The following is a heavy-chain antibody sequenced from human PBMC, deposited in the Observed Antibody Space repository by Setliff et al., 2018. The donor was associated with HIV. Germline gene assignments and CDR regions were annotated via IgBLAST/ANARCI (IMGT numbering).Heavy chain of an antibody. CDR3: ASRVYYYDSSGYLREEGFDP. V-gene: IGHV4-39*01. D-gene: IGHD3-22*01. Sequence: ASETLSLTCTVSGGSASNSRYYWAWIRQPPGKGLEYIGSIYYSGSTYYNPSLKSRVTISVDTSKNQFSLKLSSVTAADAAVYYCASRVYYYDSSGYLREEGFDPWGQGTLVTVSS. CDR1: GGSASNSRYY. J-gene: IGHJ5*02. CDR2: IYYSGST.